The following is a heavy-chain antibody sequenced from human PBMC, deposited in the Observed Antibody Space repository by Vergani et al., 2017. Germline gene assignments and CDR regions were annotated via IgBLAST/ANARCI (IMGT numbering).Heavy chain of an antibody. CDR1: GGSFSGYY. J-gene: IGHJ3*02. Sequence: QVQLQQWGAGLLKPSETLSLTCAVYGGSFSGYYWSWIRQPPGKGLEWIGEINHSGSTYYNPSLKSRVTISVDTSKNQFSLKLSSVTAADTAVYYCARAPIGSTIFGVVIIRFAFDIWGQGTMVTVSS. CDR2: INHSGST. CDR3: ARAPIGSTIFGVVIIRFAFDI. D-gene: IGHD3-3*01. V-gene: IGHV4-34*01.